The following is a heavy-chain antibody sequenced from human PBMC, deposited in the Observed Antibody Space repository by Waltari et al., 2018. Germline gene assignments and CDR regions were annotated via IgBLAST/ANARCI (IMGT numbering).Heavy chain of an antibody. CDR2: IWYDGSNK. CDR1: GFTVSSYG. V-gene: IGHV3-33*01. Sequence: QVQLVESGGGVVQPGRSLGLSCAACGFTVSSYGLPWARQAPGKGLECVAVIWYDGSNKYYADSVKGRFTISRDNSKNTLYLQMTSLRAEDTAVYYCAREGRWYYFDYWGQGTLVTVSS. D-gene: IGHD2-8*01. CDR3: AREGRWYYFDY. J-gene: IGHJ4*02.